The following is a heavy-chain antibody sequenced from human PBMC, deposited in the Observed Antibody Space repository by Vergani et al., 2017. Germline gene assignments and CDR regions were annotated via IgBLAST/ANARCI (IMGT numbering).Heavy chain of an antibody. CDR3: ARVYCSSTSCYIGRDGEHGYFDY. D-gene: IGHD2-2*02. CDR1: GGSFSGYY. CDR2: INHSGST. Sequence: QVQLQQWGAGLLKPSETLSLTCAVYGGSFSGYYWSWIRQPPGKGLEWIGEINHSGSTNYNPSLKSRVTISVDTSKNQFSLKLSSVTAADTAVYYCARVYCSSTSCYIGRDGEHGYFDYGGQGTLVTVSS. J-gene: IGHJ4*02. V-gene: IGHV4-34*01.